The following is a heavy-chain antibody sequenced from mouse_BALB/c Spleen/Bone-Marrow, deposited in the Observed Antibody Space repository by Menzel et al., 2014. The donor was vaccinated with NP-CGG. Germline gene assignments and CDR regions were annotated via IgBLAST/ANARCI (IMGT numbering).Heavy chain of an antibody. CDR2: IYPGDGST. V-gene: IGHV1S56*01. J-gene: IGHJ2*01. CDR3: ARGELPYYFDY. Sequence: VQLQQSGAELARPGASVKMSCKASGYTFTSYYIHWVKQRPGQGLEWIGWIYPGDGSTKYNEKFKGKTTLTADKSSSTAYMLLSSLTSEDSAIYFCARGELPYYFDYWGQGTTLTVSS. CDR1: GYTFTSYY.